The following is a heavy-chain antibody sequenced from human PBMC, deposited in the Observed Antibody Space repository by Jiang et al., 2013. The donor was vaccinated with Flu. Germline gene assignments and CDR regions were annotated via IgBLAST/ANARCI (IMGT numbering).Heavy chain of an antibody. D-gene: IGHD2-2*01. CDR2: SSTFNGNT. J-gene: IGHJ3*02. CDR3: ARDGDIVVVPAGHDAFDI. Sequence: APGQGLEWMAWSSTFNGNTNYAQKYQGRVTMTTDTSTSTAYMELRSLRSDDTAVYYCARDGDIVVVPAGHDAFDIWGQGTMVTVSS. V-gene: IGHV1-18*01.